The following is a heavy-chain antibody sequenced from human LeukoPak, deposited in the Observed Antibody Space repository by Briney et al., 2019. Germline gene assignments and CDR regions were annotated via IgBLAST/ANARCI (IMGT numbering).Heavy chain of an antibody. J-gene: IGHJ4*02. CDR1: GGSFSGYY. CDR3: ARGLRDAGFFDY. Sequence: ASETLSLTCAVYGGSFSGYYWSWIRQPPGKGLEWIGEINHSGSTNYNPSLKSRVTISVDTSKNQFTLKLSSVTAADTAVYYCARGLRDAGFFDYWGQGTLVTVSS. CDR2: INHSGST. D-gene: IGHD2-2*01. V-gene: IGHV4-34*01.